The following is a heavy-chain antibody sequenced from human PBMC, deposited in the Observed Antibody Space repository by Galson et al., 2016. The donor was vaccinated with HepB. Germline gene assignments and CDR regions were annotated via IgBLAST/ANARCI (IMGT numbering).Heavy chain of an antibody. CDR3: ARSGGSAGMH. D-gene: IGHD3-16*01. CDR2: MRDSGNT. V-gene: IGHV4-59*08. J-gene: IGHJ1*01. CDR1: GGPISGAY. Sequence: TLSLTCSVSGGPISGAYWSWTRQPPGKGLEWIAYMRDSGNTNSNPSLKSRVTISVDTSINQFSLRLSSVTAGDTAVYYCARSGGSAGMHWGQGTLVTVSS.